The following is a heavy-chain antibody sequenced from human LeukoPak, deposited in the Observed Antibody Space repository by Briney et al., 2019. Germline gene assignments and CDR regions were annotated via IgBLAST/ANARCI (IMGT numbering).Heavy chain of an antibody. Sequence: GGSLRLSCAASGFTFSDYYMSWIRQAPGKGLEWVSYISSSSSYTNYADSVKGRFTISRDNAKNSLYLQMNSLRAEDTAVYYCARSRRDDYIPEVDYWGQGTLVTVSS. CDR2: ISSSSSYT. CDR3: ARSRRDDYIPEVDY. J-gene: IGHJ4*02. V-gene: IGHV3-11*06. D-gene: IGHD5-24*01. CDR1: GFTFSDYY.